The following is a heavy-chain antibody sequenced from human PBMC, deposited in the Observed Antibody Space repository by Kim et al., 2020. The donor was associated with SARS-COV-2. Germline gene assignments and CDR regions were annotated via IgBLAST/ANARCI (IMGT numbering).Heavy chain of an antibody. J-gene: IGHJ4*02. CDR1: GYTLTELS. D-gene: IGHD1-26*01. Sequence: ASVKVSCKVSGYTLTELSMHWVRQAPGKGLEWMGGFDPEDGETIYAQKFQGRVTMTEDTSTDTAYMELSSLRSEDTAVYYCATARPGIVGATYYFDYWGQGTLVTVSS. CDR3: ATARPGIVGATYYFDY. V-gene: IGHV1-24*01. CDR2: FDPEDGET.